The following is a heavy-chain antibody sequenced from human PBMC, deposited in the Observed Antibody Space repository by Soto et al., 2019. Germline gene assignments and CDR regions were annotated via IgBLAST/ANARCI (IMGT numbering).Heavy chain of an antibody. CDR3: ARQPVVPAAILPSRSYYYYGMDV. CDR2: INPSGGST. D-gene: IGHD2-2*02. Sequence: ASVKVSCKASGYTFASYYMHWVRQAPGQGLEWMGIINPSGGSTSYAQKFQGRVTMTRDTSTSTVYMELNSLRAEDTAVYYCARQPVVPAAILPSRSYYYYGMDVWGQGTTVTVSS. J-gene: IGHJ6*02. V-gene: IGHV1-46*01. CDR1: GYTFASYY.